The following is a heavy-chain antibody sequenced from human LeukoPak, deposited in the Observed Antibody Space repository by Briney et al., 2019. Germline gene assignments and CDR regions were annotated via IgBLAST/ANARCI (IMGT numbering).Heavy chain of an antibody. J-gene: IGHJ5*02. CDR1: GGSISSSSYY. Sequence: SETLSLTCTVSGGSISSSSYYWGWIRQPPGKGLEWIGSIYYSGSTYYNPSLKSRVTISVDTSKNQFSLKLSSVTAADTAVYYCARGRYSSGWYAVGANWFDPWGQGTLVTVTS. CDR2: IYYSGST. CDR3: ARGRYSSGWYAVGANWFDP. D-gene: IGHD6-19*01. V-gene: IGHV4-39*07.